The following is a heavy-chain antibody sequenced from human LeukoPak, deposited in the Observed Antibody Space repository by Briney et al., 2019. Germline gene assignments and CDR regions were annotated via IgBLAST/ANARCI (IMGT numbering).Heavy chain of an antibody. CDR3: ARDRDFWSGYSNDAFDI. CDR2: IYTSGST. D-gene: IGHD3-3*01. Sequence: SQTLSLTCTVSGGSISSYYWSWIRQPAGKGLEWIGRIYTSGSTNYNPSLKSQVTMSVDTSKNQFSLKLSSVTAADTAVYYCARDRDFWSGYSNDAFDIWGQGTMVTVSS. J-gene: IGHJ3*02. CDR1: GGSISSYY. V-gene: IGHV4-4*07.